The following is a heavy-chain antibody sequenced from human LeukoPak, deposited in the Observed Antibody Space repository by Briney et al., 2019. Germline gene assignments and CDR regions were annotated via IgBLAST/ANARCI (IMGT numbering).Heavy chain of an antibody. D-gene: IGHD3-3*01. CDR2: IYYSGST. Sequence: SETLSLTCTVSGGSISSYYWSWIRQAPGKGLEWIGYIYYSGSTNYNPSLKSRVTISVDTSKNQFSLKLSSVTAADTAVYYCARQLRFLEWLSDYYYYGMGVWGQGTTVTVSS. CDR1: GGSISSYY. J-gene: IGHJ6*02. V-gene: IGHV4-59*08. CDR3: ARQLRFLEWLSDYYYYGMGV.